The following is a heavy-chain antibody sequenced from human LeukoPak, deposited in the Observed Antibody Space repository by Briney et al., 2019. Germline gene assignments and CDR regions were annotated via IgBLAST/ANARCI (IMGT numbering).Heavy chain of an antibody. CDR1: GYSFTSYW. V-gene: IGHV5-51*01. CDR3: ARRIVVVPAAMGGDFDY. Sequence: RTGESLKISCQGSGYSFTSYWIGWVRQVPGKGLEWMGIIYPGDSDTRYSPSFQGQVTISADKSISTAYLQWSSLKASDTAMYYCARRIVVVPAAMGGDFDYWGQGTLVTVSS. D-gene: IGHD2-2*01. CDR2: IYPGDSDT. J-gene: IGHJ4*02.